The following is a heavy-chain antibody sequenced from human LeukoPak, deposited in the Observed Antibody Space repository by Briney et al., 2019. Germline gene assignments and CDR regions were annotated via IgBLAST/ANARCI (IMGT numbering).Heavy chain of an antibody. CDR2: ISAYNGNT. J-gene: IGHJ4*02. Sequence: ASVKVSCKASGYTFTSYGISWVRQAPGQGLEWMGWISAYNGNTNYAQKLQGRVTMTTDTSTSTAYMELRSLRSEDTAVYYCARDADSGYDFDYWGQGTLVTVSS. CDR3: ARDADSGYDFDY. V-gene: IGHV1-18*01. CDR1: GYTFTSYG. D-gene: IGHD5-12*01.